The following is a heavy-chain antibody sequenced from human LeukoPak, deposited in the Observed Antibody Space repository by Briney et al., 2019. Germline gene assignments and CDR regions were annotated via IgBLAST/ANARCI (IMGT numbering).Heavy chain of an antibody. CDR3: ARGPYYYDSSGYYYGMDY. V-gene: IGHV4-59*01. CDR1: GGSISSYF. D-gene: IGHD3-22*01. Sequence: SETLSLTCTVSGGSISSYFWNWIRQPPGKGLEWIGYISSSGSTNSNPSLKSRVSISVDTSKNQFSLKLSSVTAADTAVYYCARGPYYYDSSGYYYGMDYWGQGTLVTVSS. CDR2: ISSSGST. J-gene: IGHJ4*02.